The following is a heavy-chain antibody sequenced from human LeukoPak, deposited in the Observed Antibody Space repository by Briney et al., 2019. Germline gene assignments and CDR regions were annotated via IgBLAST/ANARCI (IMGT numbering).Heavy chain of an antibody. Sequence: GGSLRLSCAASGFTFSDYYMSWIRQAPGKGLEWVSYISRSSSYTNYADSVKGRFTISRDNAKSSLYLQMNSLRAEDTAVYYCARSLYYYGSGSYYQIDYWGQGTLVTVSS. J-gene: IGHJ4*02. CDR3: ARSLYYYGSGSYYQIDY. D-gene: IGHD3-10*01. CDR1: GFTFSDYY. V-gene: IGHV3-11*03. CDR2: ISRSSSYT.